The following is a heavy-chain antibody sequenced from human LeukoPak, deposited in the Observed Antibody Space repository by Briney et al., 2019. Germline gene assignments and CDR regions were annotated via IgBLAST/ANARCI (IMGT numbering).Heavy chain of an antibody. V-gene: IGHV4-59*01. CDR2: ISYSGGT. Sequence: PSETLSLTCTVSGDSISNYYWSWIRQPPGKGLEWIGSISYSGGTNYNPSLKSRVTISVDTSKNQFSLKLSSVTAADTAVYYCARHYDTSGFYHNLDYWGQGTLVTVSS. CDR1: GDSISNYY. CDR3: ARHYDTSGFYHNLDY. D-gene: IGHD3-22*01. J-gene: IGHJ4*02.